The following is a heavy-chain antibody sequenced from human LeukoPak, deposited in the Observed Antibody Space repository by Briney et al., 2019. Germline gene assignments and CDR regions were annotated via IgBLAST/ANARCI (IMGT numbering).Heavy chain of an antibody. CDR2: IYYSGST. CDR3: AREGYCSSTSSYEDAFNI. J-gene: IGHJ3*02. Sequence: KASETLSLTCTVSGGSISSYYWSWIRQPPGKGLEWIGYIYYSGSTNYNPSLKSRVTISVDTSKNQFSLKLSSVTAADTAVYYCAREGYCSSTSSYEDAFNIWGQGTMVTVSS. D-gene: IGHD2-2*01. CDR1: GGSISSYY. V-gene: IGHV4-59*01.